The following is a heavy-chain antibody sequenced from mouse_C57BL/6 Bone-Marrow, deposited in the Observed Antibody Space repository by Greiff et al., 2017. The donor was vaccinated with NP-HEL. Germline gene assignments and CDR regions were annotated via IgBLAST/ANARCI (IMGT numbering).Heavy chain of an antibody. CDR1: GYTFTSYW. D-gene: IGHD1-1*01. V-gene: IGHV1-61*01. J-gene: IGHJ1*03. Sequence: QVHVKQPGAELVRPGSSVKLSCKASGYTFTSYWMDWVKQRPGQGLEWIGNIYPSDSETHYNQKFKDKATLTVDKSSSTAYMQLSSLTSEDSAVYYCARWSHYYGSSSHWYFDVWGTGTTVTVSS. CDR3: ARWSHYYGSSSHWYFDV. CDR2: IYPSDSET.